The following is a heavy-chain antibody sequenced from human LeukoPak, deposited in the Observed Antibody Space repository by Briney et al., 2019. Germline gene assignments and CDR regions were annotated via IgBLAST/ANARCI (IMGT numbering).Heavy chain of an antibody. D-gene: IGHD5-18*01. CDR3: ARSLYSYGAYNWFDP. J-gene: IGHJ5*02. Sequence: MSSETLSLTCTVSGGSISSGGYYWSWIRQHPGKGLEWIGYIYYSGSTYYNPSLKSRVTISVDTSKNQFSLKLSSVTAADTAVYYCARSLYSYGAYNWFDPWGQGTLVTVSS. V-gene: IGHV4-31*03. CDR1: GGSISSGGYY. CDR2: IYYSGST.